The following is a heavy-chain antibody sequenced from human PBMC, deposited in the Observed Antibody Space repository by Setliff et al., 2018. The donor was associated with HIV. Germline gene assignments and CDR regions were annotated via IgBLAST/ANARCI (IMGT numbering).Heavy chain of an antibody. CDR2: INPNSGGT. J-gene: IGHJ6*03. CDR1: GYTFTDYY. CDR3: ARDAGHIVVVVAAYYYYMDV. D-gene: IGHD2-15*01. V-gene: IGHV1-2*02. Sequence: GASVKVSCKASGYTFTDYYMHWVRRAPGQGLEWMGWINPNSGGTNYAQKFQGRFTMTRDTSISTAYMELSRLRSDDTAVYYCARDAGHIVVVVAAYYYYMDVWGKGTTVTVSS.